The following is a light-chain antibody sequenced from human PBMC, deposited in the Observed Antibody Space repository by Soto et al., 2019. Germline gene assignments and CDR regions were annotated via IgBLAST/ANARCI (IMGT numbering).Light chain of an antibody. J-gene: IGKJ2*01. Sequence: EIVLTQSPGTLSLSPGERATLSCGASQSVRGNYLAWYQHKPGQAPRLLIYGSSTRATGIPDRFSATGSGTDFTLTISRLEPEDSAVYLCQQYGGSPPYTFGQGTKVEIK. CDR1: QSVRGNY. CDR2: GSS. CDR3: QQYGGSPPYT. V-gene: IGKV3-20*01.